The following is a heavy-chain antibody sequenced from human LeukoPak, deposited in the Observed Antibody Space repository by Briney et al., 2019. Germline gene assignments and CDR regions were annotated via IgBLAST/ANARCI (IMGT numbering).Heavy chain of an antibody. D-gene: IGHD2-15*01. CDR3: ARAPGVAAIDNWFDP. V-gene: IGHV1-69*04. CDR1: GGTFSSYA. J-gene: IGHJ5*02. CDR2: IIPILGIA. Sequence: GASVKVSCKASGGTFSSYAISWVRQAPGQGLEWMGRIIPILGIANYAQKFQGRVTITADKSTSTAYMELSSLRSEDTAVYYCARAPGVAAIDNWFDPWGQGTLVTVSS.